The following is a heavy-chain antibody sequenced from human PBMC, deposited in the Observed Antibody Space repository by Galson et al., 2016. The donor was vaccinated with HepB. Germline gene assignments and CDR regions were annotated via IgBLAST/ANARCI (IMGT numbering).Heavy chain of an antibody. Sequence: SCKASGYPFTTHDINCVRQATGPGPEWRGWVAPHSGATGYALRFQGRVTISSDTSISTAYMEMSSLRSEDTAVYDCVQGLTGASWGQGTLVTVSS. CDR3: VQGLTGAS. V-gene: IGHV1-8*01. CDR2: VAPHSGAT. CDR1: GYPFTTHD. J-gene: IGHJ5*02.